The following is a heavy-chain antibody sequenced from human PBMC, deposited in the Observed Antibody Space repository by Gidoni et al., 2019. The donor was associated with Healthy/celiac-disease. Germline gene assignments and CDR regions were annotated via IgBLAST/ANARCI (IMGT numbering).Heavy chain of an antibody. J-gene: IGHJ4*02. Sequence: QLQLQESGPGLVKPSETLSLTCTVSGGSISNSSYYWGWIRQPPGKGLEWIGSIYYSGSTYYNPSLKSRVTISVDTSKNQFSLKLSSVTAADTAVYYCARNYYDSPLGVAYWGQGTLVTVSS. V-gene: IGHV4-39*01. CDR3: ARNYYDSPLGVAY. CDR1: GGSISNSSYY. CDR2: IYYSGST. D-gene: IGHD3-22*01.